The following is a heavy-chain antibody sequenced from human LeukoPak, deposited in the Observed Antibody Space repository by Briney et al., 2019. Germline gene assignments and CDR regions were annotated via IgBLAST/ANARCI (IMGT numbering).Heavy chain of an antibody. J-gene: IGHJ4*02. D-gene: IGHD3-16*02. CDR2: INHSGST. Sequence: SETLSLTCAVYGGSFSDSYCSWIYQPPGKGLEWIGEINHSGSTNYNPSLKSRVTISVDTSKNQFSLKLSSVTAADTAVYYCARGGSGYYVWGSYPLDYWGQGTLVTVSS. CDR1: GGSFSDSY. CDR3: ARGGSGYYVWGSYPLDY. V-gene: IGHV4-34*01.